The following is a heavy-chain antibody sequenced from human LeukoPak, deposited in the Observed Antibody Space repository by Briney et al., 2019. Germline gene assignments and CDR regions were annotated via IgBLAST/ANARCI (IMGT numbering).Heavy chain of an antibody. CDR1: GGSFTSSY. V-gene: IGHV4-59*10. D-gene: IGHD6-6*01. CDR3: ARGRSAYVEFVDDAREYTPDYYYYMGV. Sequence: SQTLSPTRTVYGGSFTSSYWSWIRQHAGNGMGCIGCISTTGSSTYNPAHESRITMSVHTSKNQVSLKLRSVPAADTAVYYCARGRSAYVEFVDDAREYTPDYYYYMGVWGKGTTVTVSS. CDR2: ISTTGSS. J-gene: IGHJ6*03.